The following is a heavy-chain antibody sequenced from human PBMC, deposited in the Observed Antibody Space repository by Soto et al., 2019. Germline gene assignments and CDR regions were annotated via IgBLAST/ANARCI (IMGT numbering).Heavy chain of an antibody. D-gene: IGHD2-2*01. CDR2: IYYSGSI. V-gene: IGHV4-59*01. CDR3: TTHPLYCSSTSCHPSYYYYGMDV. Sequence: SETLSLTCTVSGGSISSYYWSWIRQPPGKGLEWIGYIYYSGSINYNPSLKSRVTISVDTSKNQFSLKLSSVTAEDTAVYYCTTHPLYCSSTSCHPSYYYYGMDVWGQGTTVTVSS. J-gene: IGHJ6*02. CDR1: GGSISSYY.